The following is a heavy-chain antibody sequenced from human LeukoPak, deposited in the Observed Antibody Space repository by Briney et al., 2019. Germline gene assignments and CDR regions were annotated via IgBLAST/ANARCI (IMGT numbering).Heavy chain of an antibody. CDR3: ARGREVRYFDWLLFVNEDYYGMDV. D-gene: IGHD3-9*01. CDR2: MNPNSGNT. V-gene: IGHV1-8*01. Sequence: ASVKVSCKASGYTFTSYDINWVRQATGQGLEWMGWMNPNSGNTGYAQKFQGRVTMTRNTSISTAYMELSSLRSEDTAVYYCARGREVRYFDWLLFVNEDYYGMDVWGQGTTVTVSS. J-gene: IGHJ6*02. CDR1: GYTFTSYD.